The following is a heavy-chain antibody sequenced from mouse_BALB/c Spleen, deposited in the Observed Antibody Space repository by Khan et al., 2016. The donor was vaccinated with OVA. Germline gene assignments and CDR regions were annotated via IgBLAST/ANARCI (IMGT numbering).Heavy chain of an antibody. J-gene: IGHJ3*01. V-gene: IGHV5-6*01. Sequence: EVMLVEPGGDLVKPGGSLKLSCAASGFTFSTYGMSWVRQTPDKRLEWVATVSTGGSYTYYPDSVKGRFTISRDNAKNTLYLQMSGLKSEDTAMFYCTRLAYYYDSEGFAYWGQGTLVTVSA. CDR3: TRLAYYYDSEGFAY. CDR1: GFTFSTYG. CDR2: VSTGGSYT. D-gene: IGHD1-1*01.